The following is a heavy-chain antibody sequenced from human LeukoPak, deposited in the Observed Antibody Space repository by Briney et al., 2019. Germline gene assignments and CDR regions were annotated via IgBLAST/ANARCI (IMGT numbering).Heavy chain of an antibody. Sequence: SGTLSLTCTASGCSLGNYYWSWIRQPPGKELAWIGSIFTSGSTIYNHSIKSRVTISVVTSKSQFSMKLSSVTAADTGVYYCASGGQLVHPRSSAWFDRWGQGTLVTVSS. V-gene: IGHV4-4*08. D-gene: IGHD6-13*01. CDR3: ASGGQLVHPRSSAWFDR. CDR2: IFTSGST. CDR1: GCSLGNYY. J-gene: IGHJ5*02.